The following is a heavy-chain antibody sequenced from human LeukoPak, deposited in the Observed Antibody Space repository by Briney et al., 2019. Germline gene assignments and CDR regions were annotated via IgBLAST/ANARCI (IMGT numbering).Heavy chain of an antibody. CDR3: AKDGGQLWYNYYYMDV. J-gene: IGHJ6*03. CDR1: GFTFSSYG. V-gene: IGHV3-30*02. Sequence: PGGSLRLSCAASGFTFSSYGMHWVRQAPGKGLEWVAIIRDDGSSKYYADSVKGRFTISRDNSKNTLYLQMNSLRAEDTAVYYCAKDGGQLWYNYYYMDVWGKGTTVSVSS. D-gene: IGHD2-21*01. CDR2: IRDDGSSK.